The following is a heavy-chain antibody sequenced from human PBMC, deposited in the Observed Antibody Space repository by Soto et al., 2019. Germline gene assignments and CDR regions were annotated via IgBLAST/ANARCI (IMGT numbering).Heavy chain of an antibody. V-gene: IGHV1-8*01. CDR2: MNPNSGNT. D-gene: IGHD6-13*01. CDR1: GYTFTSYD. CDR3: ARGGAAAVISDPQCDS. Sequence: ASVKVSCKASGYTFTSYDINWVRQATGQGLEWMGWMNPNSGNTGYAQKFQGRVTMTRNTSISTAYMELSSLRSEDTAVYYCARGGAAAVISDPQCDSWAKGTLVTAS. J-gene: IGHJ4*02.